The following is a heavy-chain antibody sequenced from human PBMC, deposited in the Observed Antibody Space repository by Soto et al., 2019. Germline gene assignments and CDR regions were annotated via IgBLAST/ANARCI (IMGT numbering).Heavy chain of an antibody. Sequence: PSETLSLTCTVSGASIDSYYWNWIRQPPGKGLEWIGYIYYSGSTTYNPSLKTRVTISVDRSKNQFSLKLTSVTAADTAVYYCARDRTHFDSSAYYSGLDVWGQGTTVTVSS. CDR1: GASIDSYY. V-gene: IGHV4-59*13. J-gene: IGHJ6*02. CDR2: IYYSGST. D-gene: IGHD3-22*01. CDR3: ARDRTHFDSSAYYSGLDV.